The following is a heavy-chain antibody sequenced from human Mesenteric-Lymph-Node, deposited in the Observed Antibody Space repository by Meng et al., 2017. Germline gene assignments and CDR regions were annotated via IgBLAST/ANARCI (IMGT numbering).Heavy chain of an antibody. J-gene: IGHJ4*02. Sequence: QGQLQPGGAGLLKPSETLSLTCTVFGASFTGYSWTWIRQPPGKGLEWIGEVNHDGGTNYSPSLKSRVIISIDTSKNQFSLKLTAVTAKDTAEYYCAREGSWFGGDYWGQGTLVTVSS. V-gene: IGHV4-34*02. CDR2: VNHDGGT. D-gene: IGHD3-10*01. CDR3: AREGSWFGGDY. CDR1: GASFTGYS.